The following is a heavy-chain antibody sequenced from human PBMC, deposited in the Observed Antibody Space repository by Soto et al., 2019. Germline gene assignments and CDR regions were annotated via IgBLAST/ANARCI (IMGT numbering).Heavy chain of an antibody. J-gene: IGHJ4*02. CDR2: ISGSGGST. Sequence: PGGSLRLSCAASGFTFSNYAVTWVRQAPGKGLERVSTISGSGGSTYYADYVKGRFTISRDNSKNTLYLQMNSLRAEDTAVYYCAKDQGSSWYEIDYWGQGT. D-gene: IGHD6-13*01. CDR1: GFTFSNYA. V-gene: IGHV3-23*01. CDR3: AKDQGSSWYEIDY.